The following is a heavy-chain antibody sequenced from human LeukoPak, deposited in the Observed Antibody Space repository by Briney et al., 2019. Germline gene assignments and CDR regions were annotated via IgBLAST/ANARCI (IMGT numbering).Heavy chain of an antibody. CDR3: ARDLGYYDRV. J-gene: IGHJ4*02. CDR1: GGSFSSYY. D-gene: IGHD3-22*01. CDR2: IYYSGST. Sequence: SETLSLTCAVYGGSFSSYYWSWIRQHPGKGLEWIGYIYYSGSTYYNPSLKSRVTISVDASKNQFSLKLSSVTAADTAVYYCARDLGYYDRVWGQGTLVTVSS. V-gene: IGHV4-31*11.